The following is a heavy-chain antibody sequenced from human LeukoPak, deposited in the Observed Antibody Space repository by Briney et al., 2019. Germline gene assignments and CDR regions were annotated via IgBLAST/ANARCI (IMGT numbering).Heavy chain of an antibody. CDR2: INPNSGAT. D-gene: IGHD2-2*01. Sequence: ASVKVSCKASGYTFTDYFMHWVRQAPGQGLEWMGWINPNSGATNYAQQFQGRVTMTRDRSISAMFMELSRLTSDDTALYYCARDLGLHFTSTSCPSDYWGQGPLVTVSS. CDR1: GYTFTDYF. CDR3: ARDLGLHFTSTSCPSDY. J-gene: IGHJ4*02. V-gene: IGHV1-2*02.